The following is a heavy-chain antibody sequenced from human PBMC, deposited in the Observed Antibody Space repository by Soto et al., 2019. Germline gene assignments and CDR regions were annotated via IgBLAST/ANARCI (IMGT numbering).Heavy chain of an antibody. D-gene: IGHD2-21*02. CDR1: GGSFSGYI. Sequence: SETLSLTCDVYGGSFSGYIWTWIRQTPGKGLQWIGQINHSGSANYNPSLKSRVTISIDTSKNQFSLKLSSVTAADTAFYYCAREGALLFGGNSDYYSNMDVWGQGTTVTVSS. V-gene: IGHV4-34*01. CDR2: INHSGSA. CDR3: AREGALLFGGNSDYYSNMDV. J-gene: IGHJ6*02.